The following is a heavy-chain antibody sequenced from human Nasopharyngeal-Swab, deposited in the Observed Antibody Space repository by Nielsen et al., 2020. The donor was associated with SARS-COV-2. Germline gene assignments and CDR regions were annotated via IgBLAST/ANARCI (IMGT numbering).Heavy chain of an antibody. Sequence: SGPTLVQPTQTLTLTCTFSGFSLSTSGVGVGWIRQPPGKALEWLALIYWDDDKRYSPSLKSRLTITKDTSKNQVVLTMTNMDPVDTATYYCAHRLWQSQQQLVLVDAFDIWGQGTMVTVSS. D-gene: IGHD6-13*01. CDR2: IYWDDDK. CDR3: AHRLWQSQQQLVLVDAFDI. J-gene: IGHJ3*02. V-gene: IGHV2-5*02. CDR1: GFSLSTSGVG.